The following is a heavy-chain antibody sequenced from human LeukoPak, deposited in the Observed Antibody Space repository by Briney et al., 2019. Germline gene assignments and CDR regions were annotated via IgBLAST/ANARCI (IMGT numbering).Heavy chain of an antibody. CDR2: IYTSGST. CDR3: ARSPPNYYDSSGYYDY. D-gene: IGHD3-22*01. Sequence: SETLSLTCTVSGGSISSYYWSWIRQPAGKGLEWIGRIYTSGSTNYNPSLKSRVTISVDTSKNQFSLKLSSVTAADTAVYYCARSPPNYYDSSGYYDYWGQGTLVTVSS. V-gene: IGHV4-4*07. J-gene: IGHJ4*02. CDR1: GGSISSYY.